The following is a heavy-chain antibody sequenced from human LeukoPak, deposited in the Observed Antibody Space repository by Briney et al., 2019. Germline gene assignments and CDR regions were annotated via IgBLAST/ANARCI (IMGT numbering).Heavy chain of an antibody. CDR2: IRYDGSNK. Sequence: GGSLRLSCAASGFTFSSYGMHWVRQAPGKGLEWVAFIRYDGSNKYYADSVKGRFTISRDNSKNTLYQQMNSLRAEDTAVYYCAKGAHYGDYVPFDYWGQGTLVTVSS. CDR1: GFTFSSYG. J-gene: IGHJ4*02. CDR3: AKGAHYGDYVPFDY. V-gene: IGHV3-30*02. D-gene: IGHD4-17*01.